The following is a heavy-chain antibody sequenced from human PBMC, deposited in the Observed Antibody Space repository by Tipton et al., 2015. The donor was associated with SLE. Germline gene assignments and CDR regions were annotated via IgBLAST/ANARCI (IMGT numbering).Heavy chain of an antibody. CDR3: ARGGKKAARPPYFDY. V-gene: IGHV4-30-4*08. J-gene: IGHJ4*02. Sequence: TLSLTCTVSGGSISSGDYYWSWIRQPPGKGLEWIGYIYYSGSTNYNPSLKSRVTISVDTSKNQFSLKLSSVTAADTAVYYCARGGKKAARPPYFDYWGQGTLVTVSS. D-gene: IGHD6-6*01. CDR2: IYYSGST. CDR1: GGSISSGDYY.